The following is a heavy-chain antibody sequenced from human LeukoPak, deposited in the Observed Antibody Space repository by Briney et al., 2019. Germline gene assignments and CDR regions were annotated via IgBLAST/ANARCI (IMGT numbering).Heavy chain of an antibody. V-gene: IGHV4-30-2*01. CDR3: ARGYSVTIPFDY. CDR2: IYHSGST. Sequence: SQTLSLTCAVSGGSISSGGYSWSWIRQPPGKGLEWIGYIYHSGSTYYNPSLKSRVTISVDRSKNQFSLKLSSVTAGDTAVYYCARGYSVTIPFDYWGQGTLVTVSS. D-gene: IGHD4-17*01. J-gene: IGHJ4*02. CDR1: GGSISSGGYS.